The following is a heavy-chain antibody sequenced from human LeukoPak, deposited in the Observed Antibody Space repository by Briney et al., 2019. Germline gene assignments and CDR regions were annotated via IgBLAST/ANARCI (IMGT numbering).Heavy chain of an antibody. CDR1: GFSFSIYW. D-gene: IGHD3-10*01. Sequence: GGSLRLSCAATGFSFSIYWMSWVRQAPGKGLEWVANIKQDGSEKYYGDSVKGRFSISRDNAKNSLYLQMNSLRAEDTAVYYCARDLSPVVRASPMGYWGQGTLVTVSS. CDR2: IKQDGSEK. J-gene: IGHJ4*02. V-gene: IGHV3-7*01. CDR3: ARDLSPVVRASPMGY.